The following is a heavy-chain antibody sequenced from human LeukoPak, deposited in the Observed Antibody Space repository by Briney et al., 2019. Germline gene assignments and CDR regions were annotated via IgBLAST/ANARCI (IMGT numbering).Heavy chain of an antibody. J-gene: IGHJ4*02. CDR1: GYSFTSYW. V-gene: IGHV5-51*01. CDR2: IFPGDSDT. CDR3: VRNRDGSSDH. Sequence: PGESLKISCKGSGYSFTSYWIGWVRQMPGKGLEGMGIIFPGDSDTRYSPSFQGQVTISVDKSISIAYLQWSSLKASDTAMYYCVRNRDGSSDHWGQGTLVTVSS. D-gene: IGHD5-24*01.